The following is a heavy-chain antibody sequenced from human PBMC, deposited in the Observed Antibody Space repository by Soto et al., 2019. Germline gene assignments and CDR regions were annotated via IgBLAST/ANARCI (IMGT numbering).Heavy chain of an antibody. V-gene: IGHV3-23*01. CDR1: GFTFSDSA. CDR2: ISASGYST. Sequence: PGGSLRLSCAVSGFTFSDSAMGGVRQAPGKGLEWVSSISASGYSTYYADSVKGRFTVSRDTSKNTLYLQTNSLRAEDTAMYYCAKMGRDAYKPIDSWGQGSLLTVSS. CDR3: AKMGRDAYKPIDS. J-gene: IGHJ4*02. D-gene: IGHD3-16*01.